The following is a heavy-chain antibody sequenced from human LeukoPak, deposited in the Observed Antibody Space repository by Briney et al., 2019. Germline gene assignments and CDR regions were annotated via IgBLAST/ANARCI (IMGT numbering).Heavy chain of an antibody. Sequence: PGGSLRLSCAASGFTFSSYGMHWVRQAPGKGLEWVAVISYDGSNKYYADSVKGRFTISRDNSKNTLYLQMNSLRAEDTAVYYCAKESRVRGVNTYYGMDVWGQGTTVTVSS. J-gene: IGHJ6*02. CDR3: AKESRVRGVNTYYGMDV. CDR1: GFTFSSYG. CDR2: ISYDGSNK. D-gene: IGHD3-10*01. V-gene: IGHV3-30*18.